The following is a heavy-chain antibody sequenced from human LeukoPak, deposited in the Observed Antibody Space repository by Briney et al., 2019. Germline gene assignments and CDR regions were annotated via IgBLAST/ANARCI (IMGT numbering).Heavy chain of an antibody. J-gene: IGHJ4*02. CDR3: AKGRVLVRASSFDY. CDR2: ISGSATST. D-gene: IGHD3-3*01. V-gene: IGHV3-23*01. Sequence: GGSLRLSCAASGFTFSSYAMSWVRQAPGKGLEWVSAISGSATSTYYTDSVKGRFTISRDNSKNTLYLQMNSLRAEDTAVYYCAKGRVLVRASSFDYWGQGTLVTVPS. CDR1: GFTFSSYA.